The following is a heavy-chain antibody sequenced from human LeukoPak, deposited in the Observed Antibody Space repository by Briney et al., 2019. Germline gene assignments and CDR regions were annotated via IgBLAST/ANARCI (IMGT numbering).Heavy chain of an antibody. V-gene: IGHV3-48*02. J-gene: IGHJ5*02. CDR3: ARAEETTWGIDP. CDR1: GFTFRSYS. CDR2: INSKSDDI. Sequence: GGSLRLSCAASGFTFRSYSMNWVRQAPGKGLEWLSYINSKSDDIYHADSVKGRFTVSRDKAKNSLYLQMNNLRDEDTAVYYGARAEETTWGIDPWGQGTLVIVSA. D-gene: IGHD3-16*01.